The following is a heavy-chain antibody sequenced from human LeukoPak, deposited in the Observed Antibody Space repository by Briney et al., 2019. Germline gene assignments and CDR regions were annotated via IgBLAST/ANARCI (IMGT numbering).Heavy chain of an antibody. J-gene: IGHJ5*02. Sequence: GESLKISCKDSGYSFTSYWIGWVRQMPGKGLERMGIIYPGDSDTRYSPSFQGQVTISADKSISTAYLQWSSLKASDTAMYYCARLDGSGSYYTNWFDPWGQGTLVTVSS. D-gene: IGHD3-10*01. CDR1: GYSFTSYW. CDR2: IYPGDSDT. CDR3: ARLDGSGSYYTNWFDP. V-gene: IGHV5-51*01.